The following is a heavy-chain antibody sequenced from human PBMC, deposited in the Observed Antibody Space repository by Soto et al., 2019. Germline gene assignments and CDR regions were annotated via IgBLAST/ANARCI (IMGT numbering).Heavy chain of an antibody. V-gene: IGHV1-8*01. CDR3: ARGRCSSTSCYYPYWFDP. Sequence: QVPLVQSGAEVKKPGASVKVSCKASGYTFTSYDINWVRQATGQGLEWMGWMNPNSGNTGYAQKFQGRVTMTRNTSISTAYMELSSLRSEDTAVYYCARGRCSSTSCYYPYWFDPWGQGTLVTVSS. D-gene: IGHD2-2*01. CDR1: GYTFTSYD. CDR2: MNPNSGNT. J-gene: IGHJ5*02.